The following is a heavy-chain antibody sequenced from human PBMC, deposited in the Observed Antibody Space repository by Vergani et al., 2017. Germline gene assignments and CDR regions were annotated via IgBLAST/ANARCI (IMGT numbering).Heavy chain of an antibody. CDR2: ISWNSGSI. CDR1: GFTFDDYA. Sequence: EVQLVESGGGLVQPGRSLRLSCAASGFTFDDYAMHWVRQAPGKGLEWVSGISWNSGSIGYADSVKGRFTISRDNAKNSLDLQMNSLRAEDTALYYCARKVGVDYWGQGTLVTVSS. CDR3: ARKVGVDY. D-gene: IGHD1-26*01. V-gene: IGHV3-9*01. J-gene: IGHJ4*02.